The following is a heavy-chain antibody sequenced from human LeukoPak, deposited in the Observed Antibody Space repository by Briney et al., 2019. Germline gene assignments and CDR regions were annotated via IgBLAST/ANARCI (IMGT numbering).Heavy chain of an antibody. CDR1: GGSFSGYY. J-gene: IGHJ6*02. CDR3: ATNYDILTHYGMDV. Sequence: SETLSLTCAVYGGSFSGYYWSWIRQPPGKGLEWIGEINHSGSTNYNPSLKSRVTISVDTSKNQFSLKLSSVTAADTAVYYCATNYDILTHYGMDVWGQGTTVTVSS. D-gene: IGHD3-9*01. V-gene: IGHV4-34*01. CDR2: INHSGST.